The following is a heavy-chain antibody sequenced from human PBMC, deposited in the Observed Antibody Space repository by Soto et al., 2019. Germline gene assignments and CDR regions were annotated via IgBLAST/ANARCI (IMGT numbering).Heavy chain of an antibody. CDR1: GGSFSGYY. CDR3: ARVMSSSWYFANWFDP. CDR2: INHSGST. V-gene: IGHV4-34*01. D-gene: IGHD6-13*01. Sequence: SETLSLTCAVYGGSFSGYYWSWIRQPPGKGLEWIGEINHSGSTNYNPSLKSRVTISVDTSKNQFSLKLSSVTAADTAVYYCARVMSSSWYFANWFDPWGRGTLVTVSS. J-gene: IGHJ5*02.